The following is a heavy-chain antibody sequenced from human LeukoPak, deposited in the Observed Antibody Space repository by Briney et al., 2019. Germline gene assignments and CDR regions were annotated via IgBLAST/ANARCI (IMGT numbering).Heavy chain of an antibody. CDR1: GGSFSGYY. CDR3: ARGRGMPMDV. V-gene: IGHV4-34*01. CDR2: INHSGST. J-gene: IGHJ6*03. D-gene: IGHD3-16*01. Sequence: SETLSLTCAVYGGSFSGYYWSWNRQPPGKGLEWIGEINHSGSTNYNPSLKSRVTISVDTSKNQFSLKLSSVTAADTAVYYCARGRGMPMDVWGKGTTVTVSS.